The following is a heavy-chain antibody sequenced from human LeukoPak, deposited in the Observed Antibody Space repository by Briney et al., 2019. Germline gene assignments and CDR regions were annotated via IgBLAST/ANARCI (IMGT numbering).Heavy chain of an antibody. CDR1: GGSINDYY. CDR2: IYYSGRT. CDR3: AREKGIAAAYFDY. Sequence: PSETLSLTCSVSGGSINDYYWSWIRQPPGKGLEWIGNIYYSGRTNHNPFLKSRLTISIDTSENQFSLKLSSVTAADTAVYYCAREKGIAAAYFDYWGQGTLVTVSS. J-gene: IGHJ4*02. V-gene: IGHV4-59*12. D-gene: IGHD6-25*01.